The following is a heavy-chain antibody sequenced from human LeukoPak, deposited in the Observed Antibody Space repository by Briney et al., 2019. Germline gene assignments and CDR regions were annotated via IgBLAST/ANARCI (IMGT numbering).Heavy chain of an antibody. Sequence: SETLSLTCTVLRGSTSSSTCCWVWIRQPPGKGLEWIGSIYYSGSTFYSPSLKSRVTIFVDTSKTPFSLKLNSVTAADTAVYYCARHIPYYYVSCGYYRSYYFDYWGQGSLVTVSS. CDR2: IYYSGST. J-gene: IGHJ4*02. CDR1: RGSTSSSTCC. V-gene: IGHV4-39*01. CDR3: ARHIPYYYVSCGYYRSYYFDY. D-gene: IGHD3-22*01.